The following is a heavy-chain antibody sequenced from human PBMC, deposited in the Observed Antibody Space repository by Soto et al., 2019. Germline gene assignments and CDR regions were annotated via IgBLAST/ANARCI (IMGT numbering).Heavy chain of an antibody. CDR3: ARGVSRNYDY. CDR1: GFTFSSYS. J-gene: IGHJ4*02. CDR2: ISSSSSYI. Sequence: GGSLRLSCAASGFTFSSYSMNWVRQAPGKGLEWVSSISSSSSYIYYADSVKGRFTISRDNAKSSLYLQMNSLRAEDTAVYYCARGVSRNYDYWGQGTLVTVSS. D-gene: IGHD1-7*01. V-gene: IGHV3-21*01.